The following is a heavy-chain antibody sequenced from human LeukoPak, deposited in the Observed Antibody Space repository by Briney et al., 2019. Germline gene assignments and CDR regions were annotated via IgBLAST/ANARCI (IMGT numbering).Heavy chain of an antibody. Sequence: PGGSLRLSCAAYGFTFSSYSMNWVHQAPGKGLEWVAVISYDGSNKYYADSVKGRFTISRDNSKNTLYLQMNSLRAEDTAVYYCAKGSEQWLVPVYNDYWGQGTLVTVSS. V-gene: IGHV3-30*18. CDR1: GFTFSSYS. J-gene: IGHJ4*02. CDR2: ISYDGSNK. CDR3: AKGSEQWLVPVYNDY. D-gene: IGHD6-19*01.